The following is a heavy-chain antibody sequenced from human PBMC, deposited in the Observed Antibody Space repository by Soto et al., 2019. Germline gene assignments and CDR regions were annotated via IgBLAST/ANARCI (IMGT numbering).Heavy chain of an antibody. CDR3: ARQPRGPGYGERGLYFDY. V-gene: IGHV4-39*01. Sequence: SETLSLTCTVSGGSTNSRNDYWGWIRQPPGRGLEWIGSVYYSGSTHDNPSLQSRVSISVDTSRNQFSLNLISVTAADTAVYFCARQPRGPGYGERGLYFDYWGQGTLVTVSS. D-gene: IGHD3-16*01. CDR1: GGSTNSRNDY. J-gene: IGHJ4*02. CDR2: VYYSGST.